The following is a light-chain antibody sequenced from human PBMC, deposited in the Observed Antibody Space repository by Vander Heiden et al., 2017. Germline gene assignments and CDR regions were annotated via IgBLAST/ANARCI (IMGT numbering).Light chain of an antibody. CDR2: DAS. CDR3: QQRSNWPPIT. CDR1: QSVSSY. J-gene: IGKJ5*01. V-gene: IGKV3-11*01. Sequence: EIVLTPSPATLSFSPGERATLSCRASQSVSSYLAWYQQNPGQAPRLLIYDASNRATGSPARFSGSGSGTDFTLTISSREPEDFAVYYCQQRSNWPPITFGQGTQLEIK.